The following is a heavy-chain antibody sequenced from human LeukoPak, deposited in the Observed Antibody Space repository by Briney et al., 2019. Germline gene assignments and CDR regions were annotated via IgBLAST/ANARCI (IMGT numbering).Heavy chain of an antibody. J-gene: IGHJ4*02. Sequence: GGTLRLSCAASGFTFSSYGMSRVRQAPGKGLEWVSAIETGGASTYYADSVKGRFSISRDNSKNTLYLQMNSLRAEDTAVYYCARGPSGYHNTGGQGTLVTVSS. D-gene: IGHD5-12*01. CDR1: GFTFSSYG. CDR2: IETGGAST. V-gene: IGHV3-23*05. CDR3: ARGPSGYHNT.